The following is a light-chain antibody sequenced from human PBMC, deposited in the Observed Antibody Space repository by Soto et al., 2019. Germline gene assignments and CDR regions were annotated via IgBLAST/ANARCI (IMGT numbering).Light chain of an antibody. CDR1: RSDVGGYNY. CDR3: CSYAGSSLVV. J-gene: IGLJ3*02. Sequence: QSVLTQPRSVSGSPGQSVTISCTGTRSDVGGYNYVSWYQQHPGKAPKLMIYDVSKRPSGVPDRFSGSKSDNTASLTISGLQAEEEADYYCCSYAGSSLVVFGGGTQLTVL. V-gene: IGLV2-11*01. CDR2: DVS.